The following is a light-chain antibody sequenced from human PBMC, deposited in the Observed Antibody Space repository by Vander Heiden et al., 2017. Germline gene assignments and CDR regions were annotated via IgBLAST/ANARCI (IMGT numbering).Light chain of an antibody. J-gene: IGKJ4*01. CDR3: QQRSNWLT. V-gene: IGKV3-11*01. CDR2: DAS. CDR1: QSVSSY. Sequence: TALTQSPATLSLSPGERATLSCRASQSVSSYLAWYQQKPGQAPRLLIYDASNRATGIPARFSGSGSGTDFTLTISSLEPEDFAVYYCQQRSNWLTFGGGTKVEIK.